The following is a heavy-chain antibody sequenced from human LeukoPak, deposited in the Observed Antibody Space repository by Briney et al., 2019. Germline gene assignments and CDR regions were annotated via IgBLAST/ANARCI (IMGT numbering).Heavy chain of an antibody. CDR2: IYYSGST. CDR1: GGSFSSYY. J-gene: IGHJ4*02. V-gene: IGHV4-59*01. CDR3: ARGRWSAVAGTIYDY. D-gene: IGHD6-19*01. Sequence: SETLSLTCAVYGGSFSSYYWSWIRQPPGKGLEWIGYIYYSGSTNYNPSLKSRVTISVDTSKNQFSLKLSSVTAADTAVYYCARGRWSAVAGTIYDYWGQGTLVTVSS.